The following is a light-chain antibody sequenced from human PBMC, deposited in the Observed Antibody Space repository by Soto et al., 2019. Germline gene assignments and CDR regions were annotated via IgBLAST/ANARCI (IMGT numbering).Light chain of an antibody. CDR1: SSNIEINY. Sequence: QSVLTQPPSASGAPGQGITISCSGGSSNIEINYVYWYQQLPGTAPRLLIYRNNQRPSGVPDRFSGSKSGTSASLAISARRSEDEADYYCTVWDDSLRGRLFGGGTKVTVL. J-gene: IGLJ2*01. CDR3: TVWDDSLRGRL. V-gene: IGLV1-47*01. CDR2: RNN.